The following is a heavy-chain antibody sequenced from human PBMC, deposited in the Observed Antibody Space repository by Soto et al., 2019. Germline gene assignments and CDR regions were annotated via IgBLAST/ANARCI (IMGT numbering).Heavy chain of an antibody. CDR3: TRGLMATGFDY. CDR2: TYYESKWYN. Sequence: SQTLSLTCAISGDSVSRNSAVWNWVRQSPSRGLEWLGRTYYESKWYNDYAVSVQSRITVNPDTSKNQFSLQLNSVTPEDMAIYYCTRGLMATGFDYWSQGTLVTVSS. CDR1: GDSVSRNSAV. D-gene: IGHD2-8*01. V-gene: IGHV6-1*01. J-gene: IGHJ4*02.